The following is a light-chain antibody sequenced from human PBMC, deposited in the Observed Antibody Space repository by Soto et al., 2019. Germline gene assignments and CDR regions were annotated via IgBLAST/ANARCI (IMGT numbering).Light chain of an antibody. J-gene: IGKJ1*01. CDR2: RAS. Sequence: DIQMTHSPSTLSASVGDRVTITCRASQSISTHLAWYQQKPGKAPKLLISRASSLETGVPSRFSGSGSGKEFSLTISSLQPDDSATYYSKQYSSFSLTFGQGSKVEIX. CDR3: KQYSSFSLT. V-gene: IGKV1-5*03. CDR1: QSISTH.